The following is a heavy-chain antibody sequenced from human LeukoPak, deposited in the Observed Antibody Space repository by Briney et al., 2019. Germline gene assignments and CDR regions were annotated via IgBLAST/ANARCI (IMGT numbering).Heavy chain of an antibody. CDR1: GGSISSHY. CDR3: ARTNYYDSSGYRYYYYYYYMDV. V-gene: IGHV4-59*11. D-gene: IGHD3-22*01. J-gene: IGHJ6*03. Sequence: PSETLSLTCTVSGGSISSHYWRWVRQPPGKGLELMGYIYYSGSTNYNPSLKSRVTISVDTSKNQFSLKLSSVTAADTAVYYCARTNYYDSSGYRYYYYYYYMDVWGKGTTVTVSS. CDR2: IYYSGST.